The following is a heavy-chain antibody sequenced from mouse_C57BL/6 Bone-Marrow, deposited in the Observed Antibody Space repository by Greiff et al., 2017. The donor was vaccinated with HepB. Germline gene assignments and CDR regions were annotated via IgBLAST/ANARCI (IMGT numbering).Heavy chain of an antibody. D-gene: IGHD2-4*01. J-gene: IGHJ3*01. Sequence: EVHLVESGGGLVQPGGSMKLSCVASGFTFSNYWMNWVRQSPEKGLEWVAQIRLKSDNYATHYAESVKGRFTISRDDSKSSVYLQMNNLRAEDTGIYYCTEGLRRGFAYWGQGTLVTVSA. V-gene: IGHV6-3*01. CDR1: GFTFSNYW. CDR2: IRLKSDNYAT. CDR3: TEGLRRGFAY.